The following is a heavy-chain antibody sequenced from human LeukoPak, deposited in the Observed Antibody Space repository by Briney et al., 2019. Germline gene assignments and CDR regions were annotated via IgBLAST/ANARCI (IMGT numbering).Heavy chain of an antibody. Sequence: GGSLRLSCAASGFTFSSYWMNWVRQAPGKGLEWVANIKQDGSEKYYVDSVKGRFTISRDNAKNSLYLQMNSLRAEDTAVYYCARAPGRFLEWLLSYYFDYWGQGTLVTVSS. CDR2: IKQDGSEK. V-gene: IGHV3-7*01. CDR1: GFTFSSYW. CDR3: ARAPGRFLEWLLSYYFDY. J-gene: IGHJ4*02. D-gene: IGHD3-3*01.